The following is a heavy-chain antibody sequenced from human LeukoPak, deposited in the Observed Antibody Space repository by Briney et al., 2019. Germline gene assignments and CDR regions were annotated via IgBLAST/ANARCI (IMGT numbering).Heavy chain of an antibody. CDR1: GGSFSGYY. J-gene: IGHJ4*02. D-gene: IGHD2-2*01. CDR3: ARGPLGPAARGNYFDY. V-gene: IGHV4-34*01. CDR2: INHSGST. Sequence: SETLSLTCAVYGGSFSGYYWSWIRQPPGKGLEWIGEINHSGSTNYNPSLKSRVTISVDTSKNQFSLKLSSVTAADTAVYYCARGPLGPAARGNYFDYWGQGTLVTVSS.